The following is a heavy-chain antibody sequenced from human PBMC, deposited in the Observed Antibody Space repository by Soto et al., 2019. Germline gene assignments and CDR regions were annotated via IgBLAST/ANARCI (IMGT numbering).Heavy chain of an antibody. CDR3: ARSGDNYNAPDF. D-gene: IGHD1-1*01. CDR1: GSRFSDYY. Sequence: GSLRLSCAASGSRFSDYYMSWIRQAPGKGLEWLSYSSNSGTYTRYADSVKGRFSTSRDNARSSLYLQINSLRGEDTAIYYCARSGDNYNAPDFWGPGTLV. J-gene: IGHJ4*02. V-gene: IGHV3-11*06. CDR2: SSNSGTYT.